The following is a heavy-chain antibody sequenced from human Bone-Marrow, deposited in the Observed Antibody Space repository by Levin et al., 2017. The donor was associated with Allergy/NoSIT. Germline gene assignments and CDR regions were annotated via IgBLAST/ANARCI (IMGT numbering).Heavy chain of an antibody. CDR3: VREYYYRTGRLDH. Sequence: ASVKVSCKTSGYNFHTFTIHWVRQAPGQGLEWMGGINTNTGTPTYAPDFTGRLVFSLDTSVSTAYLHLNSLKTEDTAIYYCVREYYYRTGRLDHWGQGTLVTVSS. CDR1: GYNFHTFT. V-gene: IGHV7-4-1*02. CDR2: INTNTGTP. D-gene: IGHD2/OR15-2a*01. J-gene: IGHJ5*02.